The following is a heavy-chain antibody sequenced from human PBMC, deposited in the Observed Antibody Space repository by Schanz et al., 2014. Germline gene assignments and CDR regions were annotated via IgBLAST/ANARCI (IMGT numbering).Heavy chain of an antibody. D-gene: IGHD5-18*01. CDR2: FVHPGGST. J-gene: IGHJ4*02. CDR3: VRVSFADPRLYRGMDRDIDY. CDR1: GFTFSSYA. Sequence: EVQLLESGGGLVQPGGSLKLSCAASGFTFSSYAMTWVRQAPGKGLEWVSFVHPGGSTYYPDSVKGRFTISRDSSKNTLYLQMNNLRAEDTAVYYCVRVSFADPRLYRGMDRDIDYWGQGTLVTVSS. V-gene: IGHV3-23*03.